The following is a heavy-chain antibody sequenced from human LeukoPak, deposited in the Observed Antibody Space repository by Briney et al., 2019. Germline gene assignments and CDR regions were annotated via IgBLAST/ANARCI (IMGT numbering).Heavy chain of an antibody. CDR1: GFTFNVYW. CDR3: GTVFDH. Sequence: GGSLRLSFAASGFTFNVYWMHWVRQAQGQGLVWVSRINTDGSRIYYADSVKGRFTISRDNAKNTVSLQMNSLKAEDTAVYYCGTVFDHWGPGILVTVSS. V-gene: IGHV3-74*01. CDR2: INTDGSRI. J-gene: IGHJ4*02.